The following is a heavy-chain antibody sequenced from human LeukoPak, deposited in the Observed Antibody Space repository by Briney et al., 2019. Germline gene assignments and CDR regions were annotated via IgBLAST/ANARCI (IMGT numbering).Heavy chain of an antibody. CDR1: GFTFNNAW. D-gene: IGHD2-15*01. CDR3: STGGGTNDY. J-gene: IGHJ4*02. CDR2: IRAETAGGTT. V-gene: IGHV3-15*01. Sequence: GGSLRLSCAASGFTFNNAWMSWVRQAPGKGLEWVGRIRAETAGGTTDYGAPVKGRFTISRDDSKNTLYLQMNSLETEDTAVYFCSTGGGTNDYWGQGTLVTVSS.